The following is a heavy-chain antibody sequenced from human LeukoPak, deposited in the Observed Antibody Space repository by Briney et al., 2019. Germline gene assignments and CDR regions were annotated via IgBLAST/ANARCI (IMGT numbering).Heavy chain of an antibody. D-gene: IGHD6-19*01. CDR2: FDPEDGET. Sequence: GAAVKVSCKVSGYTLTELSMHWVRQAPGKGLEWMGGFDPEDGETIYAQKFQGRVTMTEDTSTDTAYMELSSLRSEDTAVYYCATEYSSGWYEAFDYWGQGTLVTVSS. J-gene: IGHJ4*02. CDR3: ATEYSSGWYEAFDY. CDR1: GYTLTELS. V-gene: IGHV1-24*01.